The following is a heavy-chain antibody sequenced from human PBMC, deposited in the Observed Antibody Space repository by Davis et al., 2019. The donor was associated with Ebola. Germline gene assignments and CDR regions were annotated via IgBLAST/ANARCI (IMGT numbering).Heavy chain of an antibody. CDR1: GFTFTSYG. CDR3: ARDPAMITFWGVIVKNNGYYYYGTDV. D-gene: IGHD3-16*02. J-gene: IGHJ6*02. Sequence: SLKISCAASGFTFTSYGMHWVRQAPGEGLEWVSVIWYDGSNTYYADSVKGRFTISRDNSKNTLYLLMNRLRAEETAVYYCARDPAMITFWGVIVKNNGYYYYGTDVWGQGTTVTVSS. V-gene: IGHV3-33*01. CDR2: IWYDGSNT.